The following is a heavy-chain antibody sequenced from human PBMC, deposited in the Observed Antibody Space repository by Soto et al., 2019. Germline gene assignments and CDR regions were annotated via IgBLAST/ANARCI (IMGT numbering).Heavy chain of an antibody. J-gene: IGHJ4*02. CDR2: IYHSGST. CDR3: ARGMTTVTTIDY. CDR1: GGSISSGCYA. V-gene: IGHV4-30-2*01. D-gene: IGHD4-4*01. Sequence: QLQLQESGSGLVKPSQTLSLTCAVSGGSISSGCYAWSWIRQPPGKGLEWIGYIYHSGSTYYNPSLKSRVTIAVDRAKYQFSLKPSSVTAADTGVYDCARGMTTVTTIDYWGQGTLVTVSS.